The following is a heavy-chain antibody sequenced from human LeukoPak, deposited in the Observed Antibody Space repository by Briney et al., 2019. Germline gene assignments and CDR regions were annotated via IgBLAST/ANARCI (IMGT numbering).Heavy chain of an antibody. V-gene: IGHV4-59*01. Sequence: PSETLSLTCTVSGGSISSYYWSWIRQPPGKELEWIGYIYYSGSTNYNPSLKSRVTMSVDTSKNRFSLKVYSVTAGDTAVYYCARGRGLDYWGQGTLVTVSS. CDR2: IYYSGST. CDR1: GGSISSYY. CDR3: ARGRGLDY. J-gene: IGHJ4*02.